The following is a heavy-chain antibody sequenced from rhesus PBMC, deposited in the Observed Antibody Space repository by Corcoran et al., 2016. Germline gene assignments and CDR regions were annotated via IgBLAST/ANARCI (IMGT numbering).Heavy chain of an antibody. Sequence: QVQLQESGPGVVKPSETLSLTCAVSGGSISDSYRWSWISPPPGKGLEWIGYIYGSSTSTNYNPSLKSRVTISKDTSKNQFSLKLRSVTAADTAVYYCARDAYYNFWTGYYTLDYWGQGVLVTVSS. CDR1: GGSISDSYR. J-gene: IGHJ4*01. V-gene: IGHV4S10*01. CDR3: ARDAYYNFWTGYYTLDY. D-gene: IGHD3-3*01. CDR2: IYGSSTST.